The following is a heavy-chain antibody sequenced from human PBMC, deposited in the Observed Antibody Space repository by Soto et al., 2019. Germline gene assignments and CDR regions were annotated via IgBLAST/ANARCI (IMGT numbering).Heavy chain of an antibody. V-gene: IGHV2-26*01. Sequence: QGTLKESGPVLVKPTDTLTLTCTVSGFSLSNGRLGVTWIRQPPGKALEWLAHILSNDEKSYSPSLKSRLTTSKDTSKSQVVLTMTNKDPVDTATYDCARTRMAGRRQASDIWGQGTMVTVSS. CDR3: ARTRMAGRRQASDI. D-gene: IGHD6-19*01. CDR2: ILSNDEK. CDR1: GFSLSNGRLG. J-gene: IGHJ3*02.